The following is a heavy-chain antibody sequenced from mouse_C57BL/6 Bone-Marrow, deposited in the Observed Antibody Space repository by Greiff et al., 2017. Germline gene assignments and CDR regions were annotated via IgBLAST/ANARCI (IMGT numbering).Heavy chain of an antibody. J-gene: IGHJ3*01. V-gene: IGHV1-18*01. D-gene: IGHD1-1*01. CDR1: GYTFTDYN. CDR2: INPNNGGT. Sequence: VQLQQSGPELVKPGASVKIPCKASGYTFTDYNMDWVKQSHGKSLEWIGDINPNNGGTSYNQKFKGKATLTVDKSSSTAYMELRSLTSRDTEVYYCAITTVVGGFAYWGQGTLVTVSA. CDR3: AITTVVGGFAY.